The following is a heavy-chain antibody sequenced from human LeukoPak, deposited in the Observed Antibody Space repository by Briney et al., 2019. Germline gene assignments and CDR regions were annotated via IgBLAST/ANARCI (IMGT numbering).Heavy chain of an antibody. CDR2: IWYDGSNK. CDR3: ARRASITMARGVDNWFDP. Sequence: GGSLRLSCAASGFTFSSYGMHWVRQAPGKGLEWVAVIWYDGSNKYYADSVKGRFTISRDNSKNTLYLQMNSLRAEDTAVYYCARRASITMARGVDNWFDPWGQGTLVTVSS. J-gene: IGHJ5*02. V-gene: IGHV3-33*01. D-gene: IGHD3-10*01. CDR1: GFTFSSYG.